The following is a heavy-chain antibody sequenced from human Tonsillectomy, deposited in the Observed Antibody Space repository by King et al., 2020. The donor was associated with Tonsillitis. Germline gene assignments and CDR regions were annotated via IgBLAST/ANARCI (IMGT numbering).Heavy chain of an antibody. CDR2: ISYTGST. D-gene: IGHD2-15*01. CDR1: GGSISRGDDF. V-gene: IGHV4-31*03. Sequence: QLQESGPGLVKPSQTLSLTCTVSGGSISRGDDFWSWIRQHPGKGLEWIAYISYTGSTYYKPSLKSRVTISVDTSKNQFSLRLTSVSAADTAVYYCAGSGATFDSWGQGTLVTVSS. CDR3: AGSGATFDS. J-gene: IGHJ4*02.